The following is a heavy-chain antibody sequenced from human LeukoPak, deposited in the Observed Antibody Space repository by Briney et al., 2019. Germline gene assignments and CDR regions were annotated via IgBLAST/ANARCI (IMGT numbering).Heavy chain of an antibody. V-gene: IGHV1-69*11. D-gene: IGHD6-13*01. CDR2: ITPVLGTA. Sequence: SVKVSCKASGGTFSRYGITWVRQAPGQGLEWVGRITPVLGTANYAQKFQDRVTITADESTSTAYMELSSLRSEDTAIYYCARAIRYSNTWEYFDYWGQETLVTVSS. J-gene: IGHJ4*02. CDR1: GGTFSRYG. CDR3: ARAIRYSNTWEYFDY.